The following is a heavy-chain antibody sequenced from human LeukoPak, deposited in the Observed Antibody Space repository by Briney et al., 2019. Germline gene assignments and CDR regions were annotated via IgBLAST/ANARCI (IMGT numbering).Heavy chain of an antibody. CDR3: ARHRKRGGYSYGSQNIFDY. V-gene: IGHV4-34*01. D-gene: IGHD5-18*01. Sequence: SETLSLTCAVYGGSFSVYYWSWIRQPPGKGLEWIGAINHSGSTNYNPALKSRVTISVDTSKNQFSLKLSSVTAAATAVYYCARHRKRGGYSYGSQNIFDYWGQGTLVTVSS. CDR1: GGSFSVYY. CDR2: INHSGST. J-gene: IGHJ4*02.